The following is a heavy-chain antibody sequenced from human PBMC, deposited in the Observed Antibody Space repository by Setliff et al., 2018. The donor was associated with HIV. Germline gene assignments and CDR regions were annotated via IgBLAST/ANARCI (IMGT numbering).Heavy chain of an antibody. CDR3: AREYRATLNFRVAFDI. D-gene: IGHD3-10*01. J-gene: IGHJ3*02. CDR2: ISPYNGNT. Sequence: GASVKVSCKASGGTFSDYSISWVRQAPGQGLEWMGWISPYNGNTEYERKVQGRVAMTTDTSTSTAYMELRSLRSDDTAVYFCAREYRATLNFRVAFDIWGQGTMVTVSS. CDR1: GGTFSDYS. V-gene: IGHV1-18*01.